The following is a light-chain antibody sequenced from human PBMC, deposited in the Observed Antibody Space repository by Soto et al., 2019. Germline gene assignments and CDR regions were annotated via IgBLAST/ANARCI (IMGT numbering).Light chain of an antibody. CDR2: GIS. CDR3: QQYSKWPIT. V-gene: IGKV3-15*01. CDR1: QSVNSN. Sequence: EMVMTQSPAILSVSPGESATLSCRASQSVNSNYLAWYQQHPGQPPRLLIYGISTRATGIPARFSGSGSGTEFSLTISSLQSEDLAVYYCQQYSKWPITFGQGTRLEIK. J-gene: IGKJ5*01.